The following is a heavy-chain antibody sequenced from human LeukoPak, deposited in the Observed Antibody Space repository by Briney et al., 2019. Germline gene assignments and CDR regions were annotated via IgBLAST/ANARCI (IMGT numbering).Heavy chain of an antibody. V-gene: IGHV4-34*01. D-gene: IGHD3-10*01. CDR2: INHSGST. CDR1: GASFSGYY. CDR3: AKDKTSSGHNWFDP. Sequence: SQTLSLTCAVYGASFSGYYWSWIRQPPGKGLEWIGEINHSGSTNYNPSLKSRVTISVDTSKNQFSLKLSSVTAADTAVYYCAKDKTSSGHNWFDPWGQGTLVTVSS. J-gene: IGHJ5*02.